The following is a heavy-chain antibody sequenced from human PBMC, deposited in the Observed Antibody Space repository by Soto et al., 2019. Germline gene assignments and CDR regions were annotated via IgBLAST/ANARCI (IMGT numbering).Heavy chain of an antibody. J-gene: IGHJ6*02. CDR3: GIHLTGVLGLGTSPPGGDNYGGDV. D-gene: IGHD2-8*02. Sequence: QVQLVQSGAEVKKPGSSVKVSCKASGGTFSRYTFTWVRQAPGQGLEWMGRIIPILDIPNYAQNFQGRVTIPAKNPTRTPYVELSSRTSDDRAGYYCGIHLTGVLGLGTSPPGGDNYGGDVWGQGTTVTVSS. CDR2: IIPILDIP. CDR1: GGTFSRYT. V-gene: IGHV1-69*02.